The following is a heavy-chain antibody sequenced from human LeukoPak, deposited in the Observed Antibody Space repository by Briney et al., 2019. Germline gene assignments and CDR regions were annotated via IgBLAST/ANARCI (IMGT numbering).Heavy chain of an antibody. D-gene: IGHD4-17*01. J-gene: IGHJ6*02. CDR2: IYGGGST. V-gene: IGHV3-53*01. CDR3: ARSYGDRLPYYYGMDV. CDR1: GFTFSSYA. Sequence: GGSLRLSCAASGFTFSSYAMSWVRQAPGKGLEWVSVIYGGGSTYYADSVKGRFTISRDNSKNTLYLQMNSLRAEDTAVYYCARSYGDRLPYYYGMDVWGQGTTVTVSS.